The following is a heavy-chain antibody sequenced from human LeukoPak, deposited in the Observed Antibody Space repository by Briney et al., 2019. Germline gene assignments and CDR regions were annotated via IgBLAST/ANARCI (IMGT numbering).Heavy chain of an antibody. J-gene: IGHJ5*02. CDR3: ARVPPSGVLSWFDP. Sequence: ASVKVSCKASGYTFTSYNINWVRQATGQGLEWLGWVNPNSGNTGYAQKFQGRVTITRNTSISTAYMELSSLRSEDTAVYYCARVPPSGVLSWFDPWGQGTLVTVSS. CDR1: GYTFTSYN. CDR2: VNPNSGNT. V-gene: IGHV1-8*03. D-gene: IGHD2-8*01.